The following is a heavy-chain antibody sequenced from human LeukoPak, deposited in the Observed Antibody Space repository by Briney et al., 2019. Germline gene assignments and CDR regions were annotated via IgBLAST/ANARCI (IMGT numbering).Heavy chain of an antibody. Sequence: GSPRLSCGASGFTFSSYSMNLVRQAPGNGLERVSYISSSSNYIYYADSVKGRFTISRDNAKNSLYLQMNGLRAEDTAVYYCARGRPIDYWGQGTLVTVSS. CDR1: GFTFSSYS. V-gene: IGHV3-21*01. J-gene: IGHJ4*02. CDR3: ARGRPIDY. CDR2: ISSSSNYI.